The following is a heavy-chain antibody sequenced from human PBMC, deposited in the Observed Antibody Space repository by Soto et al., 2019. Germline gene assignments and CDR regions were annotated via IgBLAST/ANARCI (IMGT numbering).Heavy chain of an antibody. CDR1: GDSVSSTSAA. Sequence: PSPTLSLTCAISGDSVSSTSAAWNWTRQSPSRGLEWLGRTYYRSKWYSDYAVSVRGRITINPDTSKNQFSLQLNSVTPDDTALYYCARYTSSWYVDSWGQGTLVTVSS. J-gene: IGHJ4*02. D-gene: IGHD6-19*01. CDR2: TYYRSKWYS. V-gene: IGHV6-1*01. CDR3: ARYTSSWYVDS.